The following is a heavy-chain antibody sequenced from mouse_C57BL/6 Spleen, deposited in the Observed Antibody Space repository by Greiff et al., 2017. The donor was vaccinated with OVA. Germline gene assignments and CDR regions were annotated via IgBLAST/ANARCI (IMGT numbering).Heavy chain of an antibody. CDR3: ARGLYGSSYDCDY. CDR2: IDPSDSYT. V-gene: IGHV1-59*01. CDR1: GYTFTSYW. Sequence: QVQLQQPGAELVRPGTSEKLSCKASGYTFTSYWMHWVKQRPGQGLEWIGVIDPSDSYTNYNQKFKGKATLTVDTSSSTAYMQLSSLTSEDSAVYYCARGLYGSSYDCDYWGQGTTLTVSS. D-gene: IGHD1-1*01. J-gene: IGHJ2*01.